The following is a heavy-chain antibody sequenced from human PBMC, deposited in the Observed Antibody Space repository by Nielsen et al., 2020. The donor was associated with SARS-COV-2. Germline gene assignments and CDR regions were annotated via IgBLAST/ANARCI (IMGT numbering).Heavy chain of an antibody. CDR3: ARVGLTTAFDY. CDR1: GFTFSDYY. Sequence: GESLKISCAASGFTFSDYYMSWIRQAPGKGLEWVSYISSSSSYTNYADSVKGRFTMSRDNAKNSLLLQMNSLRAEDTAVYYCARVGLTTAFDYWGQGTLVTVSS. CDR2: ISSSSSYT. D-gene: IGHD4-17*01. J-gene: IGHJ4*02. V-gene: IGHV3-11*06.